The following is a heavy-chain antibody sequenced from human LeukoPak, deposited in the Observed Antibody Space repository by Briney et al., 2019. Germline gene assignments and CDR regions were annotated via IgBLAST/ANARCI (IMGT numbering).Heavy chain of an antibody. Sequence: SETLSLTCTVSGGSISSSSYYWGWIRQPPGKGLEWIGSIYYSGSTYYNPSLKSRVTISVDTSKNEFSLKLSSVTAADTAVYYCARQIEGIAAAGSRLYYYYGMDVWGQGTLVTVSS. CDR3: ARQIEGIAAAGSRLYYYYGMDV. D-gene: IGHD6-13*01. J-gene: IGHJ6*02. CDR2: IYYSGST. CDR1: GGSISSSSYY. V-gene: IGHV4-39*01.